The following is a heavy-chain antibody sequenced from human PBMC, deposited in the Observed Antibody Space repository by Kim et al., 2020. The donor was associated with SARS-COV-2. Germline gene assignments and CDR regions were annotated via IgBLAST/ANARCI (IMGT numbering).Heavy chain of an antibody. CDR2: INHSGST. CDR3: ASPITMVRGVGFDP. D-gene: IGHD3-10*01. Sequence: SETLSLTCAVYGGSFSGYYWSWIRQPPGKGLEWIGEINHSGSTNYNPSLKSRVTISVDTSKNQFSLKLSSVTAADTAVYYCASPITMVRGVGFDPWGQGTLVTVSS. V-gene: IGHV4-34*01. J-gene: IGHJ5*02. CDR1: GGSFSGYY.